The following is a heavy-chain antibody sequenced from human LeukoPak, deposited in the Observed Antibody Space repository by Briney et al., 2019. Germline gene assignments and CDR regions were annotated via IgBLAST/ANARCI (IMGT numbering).Heavy chain of an antibody. J-gene: IGHJ4*02. CDR3: ARETVAGLQHYFDY. Sequence: PGGSLRLSCAASGFTVSSNYMSWVRQAPGKGLEWVSVIYSGGSTYHADSVKGRFTISRDNSKNTLYLQMNSLRAEDTAVYYCARETVAGLQHYFDYWGQGTLVTVSS. CDR2: IYSGGST. CDR1: GFTVSSNY. V-gene: IGHV3-53*01. D-gene: IGHD6-19*01.